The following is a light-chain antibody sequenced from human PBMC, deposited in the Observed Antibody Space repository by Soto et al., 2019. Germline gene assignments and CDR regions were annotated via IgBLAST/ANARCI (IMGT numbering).Light chain of an antibody. CDR3: LLFNTYPQA. Sequence: AIQLTQSPSSLSASIGDRVTITCRARQGTGSALAWYQQAPGKPPKLLIFDASTLENGVPSRFSGGGSGTDFTLTISSLQPEDFATHYCLLFNTYPQAFGGGTKVEIK. J-gene: IGKJ4*01. CDR2: DAS. V-gene: IGKV1-13*02. CDR1: QGTGSA.